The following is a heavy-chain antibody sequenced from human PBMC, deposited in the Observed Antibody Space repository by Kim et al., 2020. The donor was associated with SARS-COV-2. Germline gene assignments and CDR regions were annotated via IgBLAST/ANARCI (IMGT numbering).Heavy chain of an antibody. D-gene: IGHD3-16*01. CDR1: GFSFSKHG. V-gene: IGHV3-33*01. J-gene: IGHJ6*02. Sequence: GGSLRLSCAGSGFSFSKHGMHWVRQAPVKGLEWVATIWYDGSTRYCADSVKGRFTMSRDNSKNTTNLQMNSLRVEDTALYYCARDRMGGYNGMDVWGQGT. CDR3: ARDRMGGYNGMDV. CDR2: IWYDGSTR.